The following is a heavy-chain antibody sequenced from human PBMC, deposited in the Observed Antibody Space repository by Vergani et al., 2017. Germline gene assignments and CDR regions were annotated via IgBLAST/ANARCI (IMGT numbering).Heavy chain of an antibody. V-gene: IGHV3-33*01. CDR1: GFTFNQYG. Sequence: QVQLVESGGGVVQPGRSLRLSCAASGFTFNQYGMHWVRQAPGKGLEWVAVTWYDGNNKQYAASVKGRFTISRDNSKSTMYLQMNSLRDEDTGVYYCARDFRLLYNRFDPWGQGTLVTVSS. CDR2: TWYDGNNK. J-gene: IGHJ5*02. D-gene: IGHD1-14*01. CDR3: ARDFRLLYNRFDP.